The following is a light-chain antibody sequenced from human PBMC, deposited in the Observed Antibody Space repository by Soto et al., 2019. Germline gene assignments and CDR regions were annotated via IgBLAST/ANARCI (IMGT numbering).Light chain of an antibody. Sequence: DIQMTQSPSSLSVSVGDRVTITCRASQSISNYLNWYQQKPGKATKLMIYVASSLQSGVPSRFSGSGSGTDFTLTLRSLQPEDFANYYCQQSYSAPPITFGQGTRLEIK. V-gene: IGKV1-39*01. CDR1: QSISNY. CDR3: QQSYSAPPIT. J-gene: IGKJ5*01. CDR2: VAS.